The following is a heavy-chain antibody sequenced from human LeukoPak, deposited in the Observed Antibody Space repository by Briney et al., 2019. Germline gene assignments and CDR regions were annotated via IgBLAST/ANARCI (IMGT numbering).Heavy chain of an antibody. CDR1: GFTSSSFT. D-gene: IGHD5-12*01. Sequence: GGSLRLPCEPSGFTSSSFTMNWARQAPGGDLEWVASIISTTSRVFYADSVRGRFTISRDNAENSLYLQMDSLGAEDSAVYYCARDPYNGGYGAYYYYYMDVWGKGTTVTVSS. J-gene: IGHJ6*03. CDR3: ARDPYNGGYGAYYYYYMDV. CDR2: IISTTSRV. V-gene: IGHV3-21*01.